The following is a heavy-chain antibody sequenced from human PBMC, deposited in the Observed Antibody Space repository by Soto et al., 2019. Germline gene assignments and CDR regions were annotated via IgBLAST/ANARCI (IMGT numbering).Heavy chain of an antibody. CDR2: IYYSGST. CDR1: GGSISSYY. Sequence: PSETLSLTCTVSGGSISSYYWSWIRQPPGKGLEWIGYIYYSGSTNYNPSLKSRVTISVDTSKNQFSLKLSSVTAADTAVYYCARGLFCSGGSCYYYMDFWGKGITVTVFS. V-gene: IGHV4-59*01. CDR3: ARGLFCSGGSCYYYMDF. J-gene: IGHJ6*03. D-gene: IGHD2-15*01.